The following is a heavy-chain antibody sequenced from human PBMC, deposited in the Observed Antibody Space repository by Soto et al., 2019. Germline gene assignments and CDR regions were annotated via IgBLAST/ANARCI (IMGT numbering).Heavy chain of an antibody. CDR1: GFTFSSYS. V-gene: IGHV3-21*01. J-gene: IGHJ4*02. CDR2: ISSSSSYI. D-gene: IGHD2-2*01. Sequence: GGSLRLSCAASGFTFSSYSMNWVRQAPGKGLEWVSSISSSSSYIYYADSVKGRFTNSRDNAKNSLYLQMNSLRAEDTAVYYCARDLILSVVRAMPFDYWGQGTLVTVSS. CDR3: ARDLILSVVRAMPFDY.